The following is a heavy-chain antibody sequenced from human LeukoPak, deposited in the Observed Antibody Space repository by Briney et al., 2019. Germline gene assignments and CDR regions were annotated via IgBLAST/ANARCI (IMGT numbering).Heavy chain of an antibody. CDR1: GFTFSSYA. D-gene: IGHD3-22*01. V-gene: IGHV1-69*01. Sequence: PGGSLRLSCAASGFTFSSYAISWVRQAPGQGLEWMGGIIPIFGTANCAQKFQGRVTITADESTSTAYMELSSLRSEDTAVYYCARENYYYDSSGYYDPKLHLDYWGQGTLVTVSP. CDR3: ARENYYYDSSGYYDPKLHLDY. J-gene: IGHJ4*02. CDR2: IIPIFGTA.